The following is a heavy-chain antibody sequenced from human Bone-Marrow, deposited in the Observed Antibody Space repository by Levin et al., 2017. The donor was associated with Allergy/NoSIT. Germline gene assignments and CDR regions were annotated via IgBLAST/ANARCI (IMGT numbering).Heavy chain of an antibody. CDR2: ISGRGDFT. CDR1: GFTFSSFA. J-gene: IGHJ3*02. V-gene: IGHV3-23*01. CDR3: VLKEKYDRSHAFDS. Sequence: GGSLRLSCVASGFTFSSFAMSWVRQAPGKGLEWLSAISGRGDFTLYADSVKGGFTISRDNSKNTLFLQMYSLRAEDTAVDYCVLKEKYDRSHAFDSWGQGTMLTVSS. D-gene: IGHD2/OR15-2a*01.